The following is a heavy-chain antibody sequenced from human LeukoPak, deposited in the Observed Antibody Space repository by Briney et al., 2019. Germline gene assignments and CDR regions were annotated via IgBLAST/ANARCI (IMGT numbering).Heavy chain of an antibody. Sequence: SSETLSLTCTVSGGSISSSNFYWGWIRQPPGKGLEWIGEINHSGSTNYNPSLKSRVTISVDTSKNQFSLKLSSVTAADTAVYYCARYCSGGSCYHETTWGQGTLVTVSS. V-gene: IGHV4-39*07. CDR2: INHSGST. D-gene: IGHD2-15*01. J-gene: IGHJ5*02. CDR3: ARYCSGGSCYHETT. CDR1: GGSISSSNFY.